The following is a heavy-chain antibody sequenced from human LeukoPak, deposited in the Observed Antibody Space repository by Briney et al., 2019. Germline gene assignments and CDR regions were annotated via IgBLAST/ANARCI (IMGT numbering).Heavy chain of an antibody. D-gene: IGHD6-19*01. Sequence: ASVKVSCKASGYTFTSYDINWVRQATGQGLEWMGWMDPNSGNTSYAQKFQGRVTMTRNTSISTAYMELSSLRSEDTAVYYCARGRTRSSGWPIREDYWGQGTLVTVSS. CDR1: GYTFTSYD. J-gene: IGHJ4*02. V-gene: IGHV1-8*01. CDR2: MDPNSGNT. CDR3: ARGRTRSSGWPIREDY.